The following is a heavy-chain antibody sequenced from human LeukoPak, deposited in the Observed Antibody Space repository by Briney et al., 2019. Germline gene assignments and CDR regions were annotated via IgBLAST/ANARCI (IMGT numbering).Heavy chain of an antibody. CDR3: ARMASHSGSSHYYQYYYMDV. V-gene: IGHV4-28*05. CDR2: IYNSGSI. CDR1: DYSMSTSSW. J-gene: IGHJ6*03. D-gene: IGHD3-10*01. Sequence: SETLSLTCAVSDYSMSTSSWWGWIRQPPGKGLEWIRFIYNSGSIHYNPSLKSRVTMSVDTSKNQFSLRLSSVPAVDTVVYYCARMASHSGSSHYYQYYYMDVWGKGTTVTVSS.